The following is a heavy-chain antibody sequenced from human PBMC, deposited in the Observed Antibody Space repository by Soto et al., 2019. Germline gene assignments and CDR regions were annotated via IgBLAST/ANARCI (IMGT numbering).Heavy chain of an antibody. V-gene: IGHV1-8*01. CDR2: MNPNSGNT. CDR3: ARGRIAAATRDYGMDV. D-gene: IGHD6-13*01. CDR1: GYTFTSYD. J-gene: IGHJ6*02. Sequence: GASVKVSCKASGYTFTSYDINWVRQATGQGLEWMGWMNPNSGNTGYAQKFQGRVTMTRNTSISTAYMELSSLRSEDTAVYYCARGRIAAATRDYGMDVWGQGTTVTVSS.